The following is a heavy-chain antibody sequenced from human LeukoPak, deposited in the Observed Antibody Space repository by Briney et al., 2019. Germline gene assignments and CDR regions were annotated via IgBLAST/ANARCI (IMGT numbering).Heavy chain of an antibody. V-gene: IGHV4-59*05. CDR3: ARLGGYCSGGSCYSRYFQH. J-gene: IGHJ1*01. CDR2: IYYSGST. D-gene: IGHD2-15*01. Sequence: SETLSLTCTVSGGSISSYYWSWIRQPPGKGLEWIGSIYYSGSTYYNPSLKSRVTISVDTSKNQFSLKLSSVTAPDTAVYYCARLGGYCSGGSCYSRYFQHWGQGTLVTVSS. CDR1: GGSISSYY.